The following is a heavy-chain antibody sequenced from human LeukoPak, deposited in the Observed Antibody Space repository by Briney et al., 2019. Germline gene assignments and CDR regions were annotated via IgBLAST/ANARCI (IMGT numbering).Heavy chain of an antibody. Sequence: SQTLSLTCTVFGGSISSGSYYWSWIRQPAGKGLEWIGRIYTSGSTNYNPSLKSRVTMSVDTSKNQFSLKLSSVTAADTAVYYCAREGVVRGVIHFDYWGQGTLVTVSS. J-gene: IGHJ4*02. CDR2: IYTSGST. V-gene: IGHV4-61*02. D-gene: IGHD3-10*01. CDR3: AREGVVRGVIHFDY. CDR1: GGSISSGSYY.